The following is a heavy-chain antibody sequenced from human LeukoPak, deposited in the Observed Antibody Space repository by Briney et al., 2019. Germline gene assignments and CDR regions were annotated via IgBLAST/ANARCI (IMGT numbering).Heavy chain of an antibody. CDR3: ATYGGNPQDP. D-gene: IGHD4-23*01. CDR1: GYSISSGYY. CDR2: IYHSGST. V-gene: IGHV4-38-2*02. Sequence: PSETLSLTCTVSGYSISSGYYWGWIRQPPGKGLEWIGSIYHSGSTSYNPSLKSRVTISVDTSKNQFSLKLSSVTAADTAMYYCATYGGNPQDPWGQGTLVTVSS. J-gene: IGHJ5*02.